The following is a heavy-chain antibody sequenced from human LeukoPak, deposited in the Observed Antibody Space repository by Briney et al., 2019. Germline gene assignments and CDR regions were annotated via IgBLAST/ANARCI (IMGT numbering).Heavy chain of an antibody. Sequence: GGSLRLSCAASGFTFSSYAMSWVRQVPGKGLEWVSAISGSGGSTYYADSVKGRFTISRDNSKNTLYLQMNSLRAEDTAVYYCAKTVEMATIYYFDYWGQGTLVTVSS. D-gene: IGHD5-12*01. CDR2: ISGSGGST. CDR3: AKTVEMATIYYFDY. J-gene: IGHJ4*02. V-gene: IGHV3-23*01. CDR1: GFTFSSYA.